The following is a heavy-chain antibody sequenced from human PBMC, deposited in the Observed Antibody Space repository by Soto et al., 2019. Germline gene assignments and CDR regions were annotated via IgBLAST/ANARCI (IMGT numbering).Heavy chain of an antibody. V-gene: IGHV3-30-3*01. Sequence: PGGSLRLSCAASGFTFSSYAMHWVRQAPGKGLEWVAVISYDGSNKYYADSVKGRFTISRDNSKNTLYLQMNSLRAEDTAVYYCARVPILQLLHYYYGMDVWGQGTTVTVSS. CDR3: ARVPILQLLHYYYGMDV. CDR1: GFTFSSYA. D-gene: IGHD6-6*01. J-gene: IGHJ6*02. CDR2: ISYDGSNK.